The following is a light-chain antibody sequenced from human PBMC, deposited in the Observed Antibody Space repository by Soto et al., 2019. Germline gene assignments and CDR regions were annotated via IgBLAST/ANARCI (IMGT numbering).Light chain of an antibody. CDR3: MQTLQTKA. CDR1: QSLLYSNGYNY. Sequence: DIVMTQSPLSLPVTPGEPASISCRSSQSLLYSNGYNYLDWYLQKPGQSPQLLIYLGSSRASGVPDRFSGSGSGTDFTLKISREEAEDVGIYYCMQTLQTKAFGQGTKVEIK. V-gene: IGKV2-28*01. J-gene: IGKJ1*01. CDR2: LGS.